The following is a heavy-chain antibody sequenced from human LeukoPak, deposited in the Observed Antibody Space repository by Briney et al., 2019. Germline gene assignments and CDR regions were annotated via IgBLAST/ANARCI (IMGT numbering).Heavy chain of an antibody. CDR1: GFTFSSYD. V-gene: IGHV3-23*01. D-gene: IGHD2-15*01. CDR3: AKRGGTESFYYFYYMDV. J-gene: IGHJ6*03. Sequence: QPGGSLRLSCAASGFTFSSYDMTWVRQTPGKGPEWVALISRSGGTTYYADSVKGRFTISRDNSKNTLYLQMNGLRAEDTAEYYCAKRGGTESFYYFYYMDVWGKGTTVTVSS. CDR2: ISRSGGTT.